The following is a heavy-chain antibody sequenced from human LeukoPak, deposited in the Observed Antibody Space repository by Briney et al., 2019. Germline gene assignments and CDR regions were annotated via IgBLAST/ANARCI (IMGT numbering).Heavy chain of an antibody. CDR2: ISSSDNTI. CDR1: GFAFSDYS. V-gene: IGHV3-48*02. CDR3: VREDPSEYGSIDY. J-gene: IGHJ4*02. Sequence: GGSLRLSCAASGFAFSDYSMNWVRQAPGKGLEWVSYISSSDNTIHYADSVKGRFTISRDNAKNSLYLEMNSLRDEDTAVYYCVREDPSEYGSIDYWGQGALVTVSS. D-gene: IGHD3-10*01.